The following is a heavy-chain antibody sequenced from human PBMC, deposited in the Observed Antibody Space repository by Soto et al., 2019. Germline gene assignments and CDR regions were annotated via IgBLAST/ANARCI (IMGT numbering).Heavy chain of an antibody. D-gene: IGHD3-3*01. CDR3: ARVSASPTIFGVVIHYYGMDV. CDR2: INHSGST. J-gene: IGHJ6*02. Sequence: PSETLSLTCAVYGGSFSGYYWSWIRQPPGKGLEWIGEINHSGSTNYNPSLKSRVTISVDTSKNQLSLKLSSVTAADTAVYYCARVSASPTIFGVVIHYYGMDVWGQGTTVTVSS. CDR1: GGSFSGYY. V-gene: IGHV4-34*01.